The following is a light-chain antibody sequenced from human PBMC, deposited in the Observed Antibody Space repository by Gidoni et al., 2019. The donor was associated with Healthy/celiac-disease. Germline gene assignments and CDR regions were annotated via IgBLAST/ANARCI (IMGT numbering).Light chain of an antibody. J-gene: IGKJ2*01. CDR1: QSVSSY. Sequence: EIVLTHSPATLSLSPGERATLSCRASQSVSSYLAWYQQKPGQAPRLLIYDASNRATGIPARFSGSGSGTDFTLTISSIEPEDDAVDYCQQRSNWPPGYTFGQGTKLEIK. V-gene: IGKV3-11*01. CDR2: DAS. CDR3: QQRSNWPPGYT.